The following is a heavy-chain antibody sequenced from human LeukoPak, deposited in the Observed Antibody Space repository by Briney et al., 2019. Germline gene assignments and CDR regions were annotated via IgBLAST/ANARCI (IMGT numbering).Heavy chain of an antibody. D-gene: IGHD6-13*01. J-gene: IGHJ4*02. Sequence: GESLRLSCAASGFTFDEYVMHWVRQAPGQGLEWVSLINGNGDDSYYADSVKGRFTVSRDNREKSLFLHMNSLRTDDTAFYYCAKGLSSSSWYVADSWGQGTLVTVSS. CDR2: INGNGDDS. CDR1: GFTFDEYV. V-gene: IGHV3-43*02. CDR3: AKGLSSSSWYVADS.